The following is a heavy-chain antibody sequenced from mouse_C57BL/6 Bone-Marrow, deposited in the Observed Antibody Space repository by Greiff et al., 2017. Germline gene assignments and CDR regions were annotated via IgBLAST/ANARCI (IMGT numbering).Heavy chain of an antibody. V-gene: IGHV1-69*01. CDR2: IDPSDSYT. J-gene: IGHJ1*03. D-gene: IGHD2-12*01. CDR1: GYTFTSYW. CDR3: ARLLRRVGRWYFDV. Sequence: VKLQQPGAELVMPGASVKLSCKASGYTFTSYWMHWVKQRPGQGLEWIGEIDPSDSYTNYNPKFKGKSTLTVDKSSSTAYMQLSSLTSEDSAVYYCARLLRRVGRWYFDVWGTGTTVTVSS.